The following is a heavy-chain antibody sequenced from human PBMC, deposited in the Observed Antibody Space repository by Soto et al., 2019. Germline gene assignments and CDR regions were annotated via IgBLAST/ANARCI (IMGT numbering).Heavy chain of an antibody. CDR2: ISGSGGST. Sequence: PGGSLRLSCAAAGFTFSSYAMSWVRQAPGKGLEWVSAISGSGGSTYYADSVKGRFTISRDNSKNTLYLQMNSLRAEDTAVYYCAKANSTALPGLYYDFWSGYPYYFDYWGQGTLVTVSS. J-gene: IGHJ4*02. V-gene: IGHV3-23*01. D-gene: IGHD3-3*01. CDR3: AKANSTALPGLYYDFWSGYPYYFDY. CDR1: GFTFSSYA.